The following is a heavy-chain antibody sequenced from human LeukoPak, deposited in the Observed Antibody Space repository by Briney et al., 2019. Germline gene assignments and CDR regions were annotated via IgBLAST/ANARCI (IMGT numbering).Heavy chain of an antibody. D-gene: IGHD4-17*01. CDR1: GGSISSYY. Sequence: SETLSLTCTVSGGSISSYYWSWIRQPPGKGLEWIWYIYYSGSTNYNPSLKSRVTISVDTSKNQFSLKLSSVTAADTAVYYCARWTTVTPFDYWGQGTLVTVSS. CDR2: IYYSGST. CDR3: ARWTTVTPFDY. J-gene: IGHJ4*02. V-gene: IGHV4-59*01.